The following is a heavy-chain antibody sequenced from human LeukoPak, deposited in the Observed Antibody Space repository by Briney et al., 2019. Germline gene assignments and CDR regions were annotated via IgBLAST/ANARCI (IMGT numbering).Heavy chain of an antibody. CDR3: ARRATNWGSFDY. Sequence: SETLSLTCTVSGGSISSSSYYWGWIRQPPGKGLEWIGSIYYSGSTYYGPSPKSRATISVDTSKNHFSLKLGSVTAADTAVYYCARRATNWGSFDYWGQGNPVTVSS. CDR2: IYYSGST. V-gene: IGHV4-39*02. CDR1: GGSISSSSYY. D-gene: IGHD7-27*01. J-gene: IGHJ4*02.